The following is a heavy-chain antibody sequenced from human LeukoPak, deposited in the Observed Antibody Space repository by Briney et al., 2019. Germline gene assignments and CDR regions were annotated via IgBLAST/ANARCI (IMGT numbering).Heavy chain of an antibody. CDR1: GFTFSYYS. V-gene: IGHV3-21*01. D-gene: IGHD5-12*01. CDR3: TRDLLAHSGYDAFDI. Sequence: NPGGSLRLSCAASGFTFSYYSMNWVRQAPGKGLEWVSSISSSSYYIYYADSVKGRFTISRDNAKNSLYLQMNSLRAEDTAVYYCTRDLLAHSGYDAFDIWGQGPMVSVSS. CDR2: ISSSSYYI. J-gene: IGHJ3*02.